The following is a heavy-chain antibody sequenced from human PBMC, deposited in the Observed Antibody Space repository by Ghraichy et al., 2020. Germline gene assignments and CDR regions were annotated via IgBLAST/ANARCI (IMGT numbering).Heavy chain of an antibody. CDR2: ISGSGSST. Sequence: GGSLRLSCAASGFTFSSYAMSWVRQAPGKGLEWVSAISGSGSSTYYADSVKGRFTISRDNSKNTLYLQMNSLRAEDTAVYYCAKDLTYYDFWSGYYPEDYWGQGTLVTVSS. CDR1: GFTFSSYA. V-gene: IGHV3-23*01. D-gene: IGHD3-3*01. CDR3: AKDLTYYDFWSGYYPEDY. J-gene: IGHJ4*02.